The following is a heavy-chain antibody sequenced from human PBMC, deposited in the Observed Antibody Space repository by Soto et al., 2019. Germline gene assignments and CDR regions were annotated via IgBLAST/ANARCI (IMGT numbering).Heavy chain of an antibody. CDR2: IIPIFGTA. J-gene: IGHJ6*02. V-gene: IGHV1-69*06. CDR3: ARPYSSSSGYYYYGMDV. D-gene: IGHD6-6*01. CDR1: GGTFSSYA. Sequence: QVQLVQSGAEVKKPGSSVKVSCKASGGTFSSYAISWVRQAPGQGLEWMGGIIPIFGTANYAKKFQGRVTITADKSTSTAYMELRSLRSEDTAVYYCARPYSSSSGYYYYGMDVWGQGTTGTVSS.